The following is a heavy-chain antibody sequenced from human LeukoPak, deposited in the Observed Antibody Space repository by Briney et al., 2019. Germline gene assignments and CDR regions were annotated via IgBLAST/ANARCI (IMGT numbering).Heavy chain of an antibody. V-gene: IGHV3-23*01. CDR3: ATLNYYDSSGY. J-gene: IGHJ4*02. CDR2: ISGSGGST. Sequence: GGSLRLSCAASGFTFSSYAMSWVRQAPGKGLEWVSAISGSGGSTYYADSVKGRFTISRDNSKNTLYLQMNSLRAEDTAVYYCATLNYYDSSGYWGQGTLVTVSS. D-gene: IGHD3-22*01. CDR1: GFTFSSYA.